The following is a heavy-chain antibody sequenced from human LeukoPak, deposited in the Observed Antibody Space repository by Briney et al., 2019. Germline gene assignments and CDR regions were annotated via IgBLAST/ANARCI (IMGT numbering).Heavy chain of an antibody. CDR1: GFTFSSYS. D-gene: IGHD6-13*01. CDR2: ISSSSSYI. J-gene: IGHJ3*02. CDR3: ARYDGAAADPYDAFDI. Sequence: GGSLRLSCAASGFTFSSYSMNWVRQAPGKGLEWVSSISSSSSYIYYADSVKGRFTISRDNAKNSLYLQMNSLRAEDTAVYYCARYDGAAADPYDAFDIWGQGTMVTVSS. V-gene: IGHV3-21*01.